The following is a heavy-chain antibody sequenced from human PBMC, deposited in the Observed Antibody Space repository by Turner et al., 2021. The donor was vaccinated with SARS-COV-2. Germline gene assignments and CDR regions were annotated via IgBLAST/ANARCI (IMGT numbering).Heavy chain of an antibody. CDR2: IYYSGST. V-gene: IGHV4-39*01. J-gene: IGHJ6*02. CDR1: GGSISSSSSY. Sequence: QPQMRESGPGLWKPSATLSLACTGSGGSISSSSSYWGWIRQPPGKGLELIGSIYYSGSTYYNPSLKSRVTISVDTSKNQFAVKLSYVTAADTAVYYCAIAPNYDYGMDVWGQGTTVTVSS. CDR3: AIAPNYDYGMDV.